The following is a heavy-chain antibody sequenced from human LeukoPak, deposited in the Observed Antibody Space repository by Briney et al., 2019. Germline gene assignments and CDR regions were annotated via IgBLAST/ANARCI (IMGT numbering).Heavy chain of an antibody. CDR1: GFAFSSYA. D-gene: IGHD3-10*01. J-gene: IGHJ6*03. CDR3: AKGGVRTFRYYMDV. CDR2: ISGSGGST. V-gene: IGHV3-23*01. Sequence: GGSLRLSCAASGFAFSSYAMSWVRQAPGKGLEWVSAISGSGGSTYYADSVKGRFTISRDNSKNTLNLQMNNLRSEDTAVYFCAKGGVRTFRYYMDVWGKGTTVTISS.